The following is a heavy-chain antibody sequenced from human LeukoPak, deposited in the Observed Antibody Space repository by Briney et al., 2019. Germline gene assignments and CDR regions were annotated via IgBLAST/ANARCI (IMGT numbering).Heavy chain of an antibody. V-gene: IGHV4-30-2*01. CDR1: GGSISSGGYY. CDR3: ARAVSIGTNQGFGY. Sequence: PSETLSLTCTVSGGSISSGGYYWSWIRQPPGKGLEWIGYIYHSGGTYYNPSLKSRVTISVDRSKNQFSLMLSSVTAADTAVFYCARAVSIGTNQGFGYWGQGTLVTVSS. D-gene: IGHD1-1*01. CDR2: IYHSGGT. J-gene: IGHJ4*02.